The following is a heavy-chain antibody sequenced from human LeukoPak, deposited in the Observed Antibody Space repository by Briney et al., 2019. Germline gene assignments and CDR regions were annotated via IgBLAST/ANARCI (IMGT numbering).Heavy chain of an antibody. CDR1: GFTFSDSY. D-gene: IGHD3-22*01. V-gene: IGHV3-11*06. CDR3: ARDLHYYDSSAQPDY. CDR2: ISGNSGDT. Sequence: GGSLRLSCAASGFTFSDSYMTWVRQAPGKGLEWLSYISGNSGDTNYADSVKGRFTISRDNAKNSLYLQMNSLRVEDTAVYYCARDLHYYDSSAQPDYWGQGTLVTVSS. J-gene: IGHJ4*02.